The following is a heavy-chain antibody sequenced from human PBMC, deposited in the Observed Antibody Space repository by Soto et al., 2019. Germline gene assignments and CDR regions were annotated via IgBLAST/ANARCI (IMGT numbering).Heavy chain of an antibody. Sequence: QVQLVQSGAEVKKPGASVKVSCKASGYSFTSHGISWVRQAPGQGLEWMGWISANSGDTNYAQKLQARVTVTTDTSKSTDYLELMSLRSEETAVYYIAKMARGSNIDYYPYIDVWGKGTTVTVSS. J-gene: IGHJ6*03. CDR1: GYSFTSHG. CDR2: ISANSGDT. V-gene: IGHV1-18*01. D-gene: IGHD3-10*01. CDR3: AKMARGSNIDYYPYIDV.